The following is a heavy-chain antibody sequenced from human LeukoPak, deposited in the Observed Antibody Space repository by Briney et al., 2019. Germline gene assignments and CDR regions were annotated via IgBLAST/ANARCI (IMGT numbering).Heavy chain of an antibody. J-gene: IGHJ3*02. CDR2: IYTSGST. D-gene: IGHD3-22*01. CDR1: GRSISSYY. Sequence: SETLSLTCTVSGRSISSYYWSWIRQPAGKGLEWIGRIYTSGSTNYNPSLKSRVTMSVDTSKNQFSLKLSSVTAADTAVYYCARDLEDSSGYYRGGDAFDIWGQGTMVTVSS. V-gene: IGHV4-4*07. CDR3: ARDLEDSSGYYRGGDAFDI.